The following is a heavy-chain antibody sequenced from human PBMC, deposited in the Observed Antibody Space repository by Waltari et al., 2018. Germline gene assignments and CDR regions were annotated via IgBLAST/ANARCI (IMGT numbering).Heavy chain of an antibody. CDR1: GYTFTSYA. CDR2: INAGHGNT. D-gene: IGHD3-10*01. CDR3: ASDYGSGSYGVGD. J-gene: IGHJ4*02. V-gene: IGHV1-3*01. Sequence: QVQLVQSGAEVKKPGASVKVSCKASGYTFTSYAMHWVRQAPGQRLEWMGGINAGHGNTKDSKKFQGRVTSTRETSAITAYMELSSLRSEDTAVYYCASDYGSGSYGVGDWGQGTLVTVSS.